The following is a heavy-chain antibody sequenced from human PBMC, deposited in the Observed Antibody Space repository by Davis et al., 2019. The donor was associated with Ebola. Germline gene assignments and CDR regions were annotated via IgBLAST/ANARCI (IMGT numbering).Heavy chain of an antibody. CDR2: IKQDGSEK. J-gene: IGHJ4*02. V-gene: IGHV3-7*03. D-gene: IGHD3-10*01. Sequence: GGSLRLSCAASGFTFSSYWMSWVRQAPGKGLEWVAKIKQDGSEKYYVDSVKGRFTISRDNAKNSLYLQMNSLKTEDTAVYYCSGSLRLNDYWGQGTLVTVSS. CDR1: GFTFSSYW. CDR3: SGSLRLNDY.